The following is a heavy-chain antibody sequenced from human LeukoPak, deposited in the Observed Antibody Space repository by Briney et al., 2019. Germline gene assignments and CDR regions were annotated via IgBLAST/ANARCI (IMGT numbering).Heavy chain of an antibody. CDR2: INSRSSTI. D-gene: IGHD2-21*02. Sequence: GGSLRLSCAVSGFTFSGYSMNWVRQAPGKGLEWISYINSRSSTIYYADSVKGRFTISRDNAKNSLYLQINSLRTEDTAVYYCARERGYCGGDCYIRDAFDIWGQGTMVTVSS. CDR1: GFTFSGYS. CDR3: ARERGYCGGDCYIRDAFDI. V-gene: IGHV3-48*04. J-gene: IGHJ3*02.